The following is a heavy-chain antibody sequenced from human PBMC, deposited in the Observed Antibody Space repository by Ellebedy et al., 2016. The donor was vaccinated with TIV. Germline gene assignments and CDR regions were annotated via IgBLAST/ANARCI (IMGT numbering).Heavy chain of an antibody. J-gene: IGHJ2*01. CDR3: ARLSKTTVTTNWYFDL. Sequence: SVKVSXKASGGTFSSYAISWVRQAPGQGLEWMGIINPSGGSTSYAQKFQGRVTITADESTSTAYMELSSLRSEDTAVYYCARLSKTTVTTNWYFDLWGRGTLVTVSS. V-gene: IGHV1-69*11. CDR1: GGTFSSYA. D-gene: IGHD4-17*01. CDR2: INPSGGST.